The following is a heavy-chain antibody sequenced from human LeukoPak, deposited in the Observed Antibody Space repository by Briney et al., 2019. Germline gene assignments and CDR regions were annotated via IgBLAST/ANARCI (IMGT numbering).Heavy chain of an antibody. J-gene: IGHJ4*02. CDR1: GFTVSSNY. D-gene: IGHD2-2*01. Sequence: PGGSLRLSCAASGFTVSSNYMSWVRQAPGKGLEWVAFIRYDGSNKYYADSVKGRFTISRDNSKNTLYLQMNSLRAEDTAVYYCAKTRSQPATHEGLDYWGQGTLVTVSS. CDR2: IRYDGSNK. V-gene: IGHV3-30*02. CDR3: AKTRSQPATHEGLDY.